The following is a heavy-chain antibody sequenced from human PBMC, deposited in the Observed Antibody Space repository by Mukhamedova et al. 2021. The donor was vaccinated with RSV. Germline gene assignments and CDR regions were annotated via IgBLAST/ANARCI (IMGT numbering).Heavy chain of an antibody. D-gene: IGHD2-2*01. Sequence: GQGLEWMGWISAYNGNTNSAQKFQGRVTMTTDTSTNTAYMEVKSLRSDDTAAYYCARARHCSSPSCYESYFDYWGQGTLVTVSS. V-gene: IGHV1-18*01. CDR2: ISAYNGNT. J-gene: IGHJ4*02. CDR3: ARARHCSSPSCYESYFDY.